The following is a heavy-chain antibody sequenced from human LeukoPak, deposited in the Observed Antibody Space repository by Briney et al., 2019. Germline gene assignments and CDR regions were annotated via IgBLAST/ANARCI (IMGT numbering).Heavy chain of an antibody. V-gene: IGHV4-39*07. J-gene: IGHJ5*02. CDR1: GGSISSSSYY. Sequence: PSETLSLTCTVSGGSISSSSYYWGWIRQPPGKGLEWIGSIYYSGSTYYNPSLKSRVTISVDTSKNQFSLKLSSVTAADTAVYYCARDQGGSGGLYNWFDPWGQGTLVTVSS. D-gene: IGHD3-16*01. CDR2: IYYSGST. CDR3: ARDQGGSGGLYNWFDP.